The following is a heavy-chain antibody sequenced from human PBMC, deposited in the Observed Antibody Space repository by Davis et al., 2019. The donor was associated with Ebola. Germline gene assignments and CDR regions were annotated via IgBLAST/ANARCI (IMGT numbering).Heavy chain of an antibody. J-gene: IGHJ3*02. D-gene: IGHD2-2*01. CDR2: INANTGGT. CDR1: GYTFTAYY. CDR3: ARVSGPATIFPVGDAFDI. V-gene: IGHV1-2*06. Sequence: ASVKVSCKASGYTFTAYYMHWVRQAPGQGLEWMGRINANTGGTNYAQNFQGRVTMTRDTSTNTAYMDLSRLRSDDTAVYYCARVSGPATIFPVGDAFDIWGQGTMVTVSS.